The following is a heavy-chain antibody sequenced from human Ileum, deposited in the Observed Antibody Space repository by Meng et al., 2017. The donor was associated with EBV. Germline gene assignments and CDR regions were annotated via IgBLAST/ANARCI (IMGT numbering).Heavy chain of an antibody. J-gene: IGHJ1*01. CDR1: GGSFKGYY. Sequence: QGQLLRWGAGLLKPSETLSLICCVYGGSFKGYYWTWIRQSPGKGLEWIGEINHSGSTNYNPSLKSRVIISVDTSKNQFSLNLSSVTAADTAVYYCARGVYGPTTRGREYFIHWGRGTLVTVSS. CDR3: ARGVYGPTTRGREYFIH. V-gene: IGHV4-34*01. D-gene: IGHD2-8*01. CDR2: INHSGST.